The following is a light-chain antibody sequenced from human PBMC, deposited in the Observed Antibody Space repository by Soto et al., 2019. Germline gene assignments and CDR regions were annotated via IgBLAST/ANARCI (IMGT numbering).Light chain of an antibody. Sequence: QSALTQPASVSGSPGQSITISCSGTRSDIGGSNFVSWYQQHPGKPPKLIIYDVANRPSGVSNRFSGSKSGSTASLIISRLQTEDEADYYCVSYTSSTTYVFGTGTKVTVL. V-gene: IGLV2-14*03. CDR3: VSYTSSTTYV. J-gene: IGLJ1*01. CDR2: DVA. CDR1: RSDIGGSNF.